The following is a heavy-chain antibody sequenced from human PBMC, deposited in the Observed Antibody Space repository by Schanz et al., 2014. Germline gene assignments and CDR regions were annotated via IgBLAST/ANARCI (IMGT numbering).Heavy chain of an antibody. J-gene: IGHJ3*02. V-gene: IGHV3-23*01. CDR3: ARKMKLGVYGGKGHDSLDI. CDR1: GFTFTNYA. Sequence: DVQLLESGGGLVQPGGSLRLSCAASGFTFTNYAMSWVRQAPGKGLEWVSLISDSGDTAYYADSVKGRFTISRDNCKGALYLQMSSLRAEDTAVYYCARKMKLGVYGGKGHDSLDIWGQGTMVTVSS. D-gene: IGHD4-17*01. CDR2: ISDSGDTA.